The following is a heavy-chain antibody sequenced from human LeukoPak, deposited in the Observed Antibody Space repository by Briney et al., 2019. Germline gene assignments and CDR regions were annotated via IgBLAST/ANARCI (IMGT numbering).Heavy chain of an antibody. V-gene: IGHV3-11*01. J-gene: IGHJ4*01. CDR3: ARDPEYSDPSHY. CDR1: GFTFSDYY. CDR2: ISSSGSTI. Sequence: GGSLRLSCAGSGFTFSDYYMSWLRQAPGKGLEWVSYISSSGSTIYYADFVKGRFTISRDNAKSSLYLQMDSLRAEDTAVYYCARDPEYSDPSHYWGHGTLVTVSS. D-gene: IGHD2/OR15-2a*01.